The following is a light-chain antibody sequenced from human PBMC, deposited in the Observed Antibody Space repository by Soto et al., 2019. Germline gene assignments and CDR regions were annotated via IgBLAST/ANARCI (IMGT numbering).Light chain of an antibody. CDR3: MQVLQSPIT. CDR2: LAS. CDR1: HSLLHSDGKTY. Sequence: DIVITQTPLSLSVTPLQPSSISCKARHSLLHSDGKTYLYWYLQKPGQPPQLLIYLASNRASGVPDRFSGSGSGTDFTLKISRVEAEDVGVYYCMQVLQSPITFGQGTRLEIK. J-gene: IGKJ5*01. V-gene: IGKV2-28*01.